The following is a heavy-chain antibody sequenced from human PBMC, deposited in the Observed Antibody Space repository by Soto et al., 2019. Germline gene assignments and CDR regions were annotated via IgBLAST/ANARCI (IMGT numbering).Heavy chain of an antibody. CDR2: IIPIFGTA. D-gene: IGHD5-18*01. V-gene: IGHV1-69*06. CDR1: GGTFSSYA. CDR3: ARGDTDMVRYYYYYGMDV. J-gene: IGHJ6*04. Sequence: QVQLVQSGAEVKKPGSSVKVSCKASGGTFSSYAISWVRQAPGQGLEWMGGIIPIFGTANYAQKFQGRVTITADKSTSTAYMELSSLRSEDTAVYYCARGDTDMVRYYYYYGMDVWGKGTTVTVSS.